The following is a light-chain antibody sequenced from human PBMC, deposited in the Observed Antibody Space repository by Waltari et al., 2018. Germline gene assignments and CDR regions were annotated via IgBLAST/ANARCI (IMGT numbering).Light chain of an antibody. CDR2: EAT. Sequence: QSALTQAASVSGSPGQSITISCSGTGSGVGSYDLVPWYQQHPGKAPKRIIYEATKRPSGVSSRFSGSKSGNTASLTISGLQAEDEADYFCSSYSSSTTLGNVFGTGTKVTVL. V-gene: IGLV2-23*01. J-gene: IGLJ1*01. CDR1: GSGVGSYDL. CDR3: SSYSSSTTLGNV.